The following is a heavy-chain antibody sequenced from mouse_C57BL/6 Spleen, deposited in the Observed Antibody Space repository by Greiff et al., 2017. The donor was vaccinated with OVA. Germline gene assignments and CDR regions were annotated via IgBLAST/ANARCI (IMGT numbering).Heavy chain of an antibody. Sequence: EVKLMESGGDLVKPGGSLKLSCAASGFTFSSYGMSWVRQTPDKRLEWVATISSGSSYTYYPDSVKGRITISRDNAKNTLYLQMSSLKSEDTAMYYCARHGNYADYWGQGTTLTVSS. J-gene: IGHJ2*01. V-gene: IGHV5-6*01. CDR2: ISSGSSYT. CDR3: ARHGNYADY. D-gene: IGHD4-1*01. CDR1: GFTFSSYG.